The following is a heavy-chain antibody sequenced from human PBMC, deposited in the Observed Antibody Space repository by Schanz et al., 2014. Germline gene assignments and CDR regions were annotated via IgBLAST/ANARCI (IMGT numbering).Heavy chain of an antibody. CDR2: IGGSGGST. J-gene: IGHJ3*02. CDR3: AKDRWRATVMVDAFDI. Sequence: EVQLVESGGGLVQPGGSLTLSCAASGFTFSSYLMSWVRQAPGKGLGWGTGIGGSGGSTDYADSVKGRFTISRDNTKNTVNLQMNILREEDTAVYFCAKDRWRATVMVDAFDIWGQGTKVTVSS. V-gene: IGHV3-23*04. D-gene: IGHD4-4*01. CDR1: GFTFSSYL.